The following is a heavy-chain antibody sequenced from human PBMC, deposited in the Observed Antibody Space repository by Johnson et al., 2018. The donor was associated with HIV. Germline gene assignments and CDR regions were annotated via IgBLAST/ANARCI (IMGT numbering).Heavy chain of an antibody. J-gene: IGHJ3*02. Sequence: VQLVESGGGVVQPGGSLRLPCAASGFTFDDYGMSWVRQAPGKGLEWVSGINWNGGSTGYADSVKGRFTISRDNAKNSLYLQMNSLRAEDTAVYYCAKDLETGDDYVWGSYQLGAFDIWGQGTMVTVSS. V-gene: IGHV3-20*04. D-gene: IGHD3-16*02. CDR2: INWNGGST. CDR1: GFTFDDYG. CDR3: AKDLETGDDYVWGSYQLGAFDI.